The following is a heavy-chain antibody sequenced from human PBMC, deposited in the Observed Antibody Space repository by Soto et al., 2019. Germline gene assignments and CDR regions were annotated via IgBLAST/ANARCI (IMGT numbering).Heavy chain of an antibody. CDR2: INSDGSST. J-gene: IGHJ6*03. V-gene: IGHV3-74*01. Sequence: GGSLRLSCAASGFTFSSYWMHWVRQAPGKGLVWVSRINSDGSSTSYADSVKGRFTISRDNAKNTLYLQMNSLRAEDTAVYYCARGEAYRSYYMDVWGKGTTVTVSS. D-gene: IGHD4-4*01. CDR3: ARGEAYRSYYMDV. CDR1: GFTFSSYW.